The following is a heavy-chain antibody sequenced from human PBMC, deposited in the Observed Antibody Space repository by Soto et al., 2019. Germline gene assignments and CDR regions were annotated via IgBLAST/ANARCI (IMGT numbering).Heavy chain of an antibody. V-gene: IGHV4-34*01. CDR3: ARAPKVSGSSQTRPDF. CDR1: SGSFSGYY. CDR2: ISQSGNT. D-gene: IGHD6-6*01. J-gene: IGHJ4*02. Sequence: SETLSLTCSIYSGSFSGYYWSWIRQPPGKGLEWIGEISQSGNTNYSPSLKGRVSISIDTSKKQFSLNLASVSAADTAVYYCARAPKVSGSSQTRPDFWGQGTLVTVSS.